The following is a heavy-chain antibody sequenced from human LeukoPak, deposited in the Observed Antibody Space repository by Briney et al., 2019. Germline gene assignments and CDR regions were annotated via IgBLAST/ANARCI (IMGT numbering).Heavy chain of an antibody. Sequence: PGGSLRLSCAASGFTFSNAWMSWVRQAPGKGLEWVGSIRSKAYGGTTEYAASVKGRFTISRDDSKSIAYLQMNSLKTEDTAVYYCTRADIVVVVAEHWGQGTLVTVSS. D-gene: IGHD2-15*01. J-gene: IGHJ1*01. CDR3: TRADIVVVVAEH. CDR1: GFTFSNAW. CDR2: IRSKAYGGTT. V-gene: IGHV3-49*04.